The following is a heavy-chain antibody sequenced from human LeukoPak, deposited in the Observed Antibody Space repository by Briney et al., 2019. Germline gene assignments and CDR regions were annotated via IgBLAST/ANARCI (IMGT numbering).Heavy chain of an antibody. J-gene: IGHJ3*02. CDR1: GFTFSSYA. D-gene: IGHD4-17*01. CDR3: ARDHLLGDYEALGAFDI. V-gene: IGHV3-7*03. CDR2: IKQDGSEK. Sequence: QAGGSLRLSCAASGFTFSSYAMHWVRQAPGKGLEWVANIKQDGSEKYYVDSVKGRFTISRDNAKNSLYLQMNSLRAEDTAVYYCARDHLLGDYEALGAFDIWGQGTMVTVSS.